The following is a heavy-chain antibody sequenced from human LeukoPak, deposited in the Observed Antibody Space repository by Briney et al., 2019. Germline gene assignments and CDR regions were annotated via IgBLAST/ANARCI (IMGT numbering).Heavy chain of an antibody. D-gene: IGHD1-26*01. CDR1: GFTFTDYW. V-gene: IGHV3-7*01. CDR3: ARVGTWELQRVFDN. Sequence: PGGSLRLSCAASGFTFTDYWMTWVRQVPGKGLEWVANINRAEIESYYVDSVKGRFTISRGNAENSLYLQMDSLRVDDTAVYYCARVGTWELQRVFDNWGQGTLVTVSS. CDR2: INRAEIES. J-gene: IGHJ4*02.